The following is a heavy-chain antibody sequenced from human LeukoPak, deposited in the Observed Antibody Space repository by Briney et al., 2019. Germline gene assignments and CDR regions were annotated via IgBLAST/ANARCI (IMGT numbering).Heavy chain of an antibody. V-gene: IGHV3-9*01. CDR3: AKDMGAIQLYFDY. CDR2: ISWNSGSI. J-gene: IGHJ4*02. D-gene: IGHD5-18*01. Sequence: GGSLRLSCAASGFTFDDYAMHWVRQAPGKGLEGVSGISWNSGSIGYADSVKGRFTISRDNAKNSLYLQMNSLRAEDTALYYCAKDMGAIQLYFDYWGQGTLVTVSS. CDR1: GFTFDDYA.